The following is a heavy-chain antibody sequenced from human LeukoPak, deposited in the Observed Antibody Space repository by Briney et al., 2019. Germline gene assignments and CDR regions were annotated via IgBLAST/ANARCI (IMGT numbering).Heavy chain of an antibody. J-gene: IGHJ4*02. V-gene: IGHV4-39*01. D-gene: IGHD3-22*01. CDR3: ARQTTPRDYDSEAQPDY. CDR1: GGSISSSSYY. CDR2: IYYSGST. Sequence: SETLSLTCTVSGGSISSSSYYWGWIRQPPGKGLEWIGSIYYSGSTYYNPSLKSRVTISVDTSKNQFSLKLSSVTAADTAVYYCARQTTPRDYDSEAQPDYWGQGTLVTVSS.